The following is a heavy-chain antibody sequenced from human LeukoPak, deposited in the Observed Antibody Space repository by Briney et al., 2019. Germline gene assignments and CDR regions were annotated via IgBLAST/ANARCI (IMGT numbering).Heavy chain of an antibody. CDR3: ARGPNSNWSGLDF. CDR2: TSPTGSTT. CDR1: GFSFSGHW. Sequence: GGSLRLSCIASGFSFSGHWMHWAHQLPGKGLVWVSRTSPTGSTTSYADSVKGRFTVSRDNAKNTLYLQVNNLRAEDTAVYYCARGPNSNWSGLDFWGQGTLLTVSS. J-gene: IGHJ4*02. V-gene: IGHV3-74*01. D-gene: IGHD6-6*01.